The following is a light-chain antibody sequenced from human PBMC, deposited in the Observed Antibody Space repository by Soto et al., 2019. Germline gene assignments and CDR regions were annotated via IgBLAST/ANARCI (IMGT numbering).Light chain of an antibody. J-gene: IGKJ1*01. V-gene: IGKV1-5*03. Sequence: DIQMTQSPSTLSASVGDRVTITCRASQSISSWLAWYQQKPGKAPKLLIYKASSLESGVPSRFSGSGSGTEFTITISSLQPDDFATYYCQQYNSYSRTFGQGTKTEIK. CDR3: QQYNSYSRT. CDR1: QSISSW. CDR2: KAS.